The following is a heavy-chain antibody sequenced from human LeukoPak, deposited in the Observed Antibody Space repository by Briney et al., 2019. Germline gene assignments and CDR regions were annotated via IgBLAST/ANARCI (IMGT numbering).Heavy chain of an antibody. D-gene: IGHD5-24*01. CDR3: ARRNTIMVAGLDY. J-gene: IGHJ4*02. CDR1: GYTFTSYV. Sequence: GASVKVSCKASGYTFTSYVINWVRQATGQGLEWMGWMNPNSGNTGYAQKFQGRVTMTRNTSISTAFMELSSLRSEDTAVYYCARRNTIMVAGLDYWGQGTLVTVSS. V-gene: IGHV1-8*01. CDR2: MNPNSGNT.